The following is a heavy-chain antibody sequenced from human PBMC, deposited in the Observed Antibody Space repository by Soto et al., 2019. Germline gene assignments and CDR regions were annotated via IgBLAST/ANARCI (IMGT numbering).Heavy chain of an antibody. CDR2: ISSSGSTI. V-gene: IGHV3-48*03. D-gene: IGHD3-10*01. CDR1: GFTFSSYE. CDR3: ARYLTGDDHITMVRGVINYYYYGMDV. Sequence: LRLSCAASGFTFSSYEMNWVRQAPGKGLEWVSYISSSGSTIYYADSVKGRFTISRDNAKNSLYLQMNSLRAEDTAVYYCARYLTGDDHITMVRGVINYYYYGMDVWGQGTTVTVSS. J-gene: IGHJ6*02.